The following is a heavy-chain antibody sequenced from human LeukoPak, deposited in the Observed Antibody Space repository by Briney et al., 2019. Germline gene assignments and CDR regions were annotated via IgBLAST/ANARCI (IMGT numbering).Heavy chain of an antibody. D-gene: IGHD4-17*01. V-gene: IGHV3-21*04. CDR3: ARTAMGDYVRFPNDY. CDR2: ISTTSRHI. Sequence: GGSLRLSCAASGFTLGSYSMNWVRQAPGKGLEWVSSISTTSRHIHYADSLRGRFTISRDNAKNTLYLQMNSLRAEDTALYYCARTAMGDYVRFPNDYWGQGTLVTVSS. J-gene: IGHJ4*02. CDR1: GFTLGSYS.